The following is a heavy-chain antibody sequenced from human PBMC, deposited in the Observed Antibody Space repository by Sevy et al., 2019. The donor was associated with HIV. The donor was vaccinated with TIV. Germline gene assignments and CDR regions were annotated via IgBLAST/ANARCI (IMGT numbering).Heavy chain of an antibody. D-gene: IGHD2-21*01. V-gene: IGHV3-30*02. CDR1: GFSFRSYG. Sequence: GGSLRLSCAASGFSFRSYGLHCVRQAPGKGLEWVAFIQSDGSNKYYADSVKGRFTISRDNSKNTLFLQMSRLRSEDTAVYYCAKSRLCSGTNCPLIESQYFYYYGMDVWGQGTTVTVSS. CDR3: AKSRLCSGTNCPLIESQYFYYYGMDV. J-gene: IGHJ6*02. CDR2: IQSDGSNK.